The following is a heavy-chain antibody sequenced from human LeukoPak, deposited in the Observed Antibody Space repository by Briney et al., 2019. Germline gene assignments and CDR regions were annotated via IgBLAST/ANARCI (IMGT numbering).Heavy chain of an antibody. D-gene: IGHD6-13*01. CDR1: GFTFSNAW. Sequence: GGSLRLSCAASGFTFSNAWMSWVRQAPGKGLEWVGRIKSKTDGGTTDYATPVKGRFTISRDDSKNTLYLQMNSLKTEDTAVYYCTTDQITYSSSSDYWGQGTLVTVSS. V-gene: IGHV3-15*01. CDR3: TTDQITYSSSSDY. J-gene: IGHJ4*02. CDR2: IKSKTDGGTT.